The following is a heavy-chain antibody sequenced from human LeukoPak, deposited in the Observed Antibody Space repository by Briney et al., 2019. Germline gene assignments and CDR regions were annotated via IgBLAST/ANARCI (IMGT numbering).Heavy chain of an antibody. CDR2: INHSGST. D-gene: IGHD4-17*01. CDR1: GGSFSGYY. CDR3: ASSAARLRGHGMDV. Sequence: SETLSLTCAVYGGSFSGYYWSWIRQPPGKGLEWIGEINHSGSTNYNPSLKSRVTISVDTSKNQFSPKLSSVTAADTAAYYCASSAARLRGHGMDVWGQGTTVTVSS. V-gene: IGHV4-34*01. J-gene: IGHJ6*02.